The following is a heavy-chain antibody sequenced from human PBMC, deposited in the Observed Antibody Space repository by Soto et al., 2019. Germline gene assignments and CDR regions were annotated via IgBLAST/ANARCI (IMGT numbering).Heavy chain of an antibody. D-gene: IGHD2-2*01. Sequence: ASVKVSCKASGYTFTSYGICWVRQAPGQGLEWMGWISAYNGNTNYAQKLQGRVTMTTDTSTSTAYMELRSLRSDDTAVYYCARSDSPAAPTHWFDPWGQGTLVTV. CDR3: ARSDSPAAPTHWFDP. V-gene: IGHV1-18*01. J-gene: IGHJ5*02. CDR1: GYTFTSYG. CDR2: ISAYNGNT.